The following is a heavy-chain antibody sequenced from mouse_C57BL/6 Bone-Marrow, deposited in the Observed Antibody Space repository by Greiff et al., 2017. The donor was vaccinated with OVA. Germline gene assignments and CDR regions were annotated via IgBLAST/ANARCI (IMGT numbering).Heavy chain of an antibody. D-gene: IGHD1-1*01. Sequence: EVQLQQSGPELVKPGASVKISCKASGYTFTDYYMNWVKQSHGKSLEWIGDINPNNGGTSYNQKFKGKATLTVDKPSSTAYMELRSLTSEDSAVYYCARDYGRSHWYFDVWGTGTTVTVSS. CDR2: INPNNGGT. CDR1: GYTFTDYY. J-gene: IGHJ1*03. CDR3: ARDYGRSHWYFDV. V-gene: IGHV1-26*01.